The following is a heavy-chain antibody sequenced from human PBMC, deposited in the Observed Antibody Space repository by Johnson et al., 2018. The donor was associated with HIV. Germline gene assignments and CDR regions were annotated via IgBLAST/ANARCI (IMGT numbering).Heavy chain of an antibody. D-gene: IGHD1-26*01. CDR3: AKDAQGPLVRGAFDI. CDR2: ISWDGGST. V-gene: IGHV3-43*01. J-gene: IGHJ3*02. CDR1: RFTFDDYT. Sequence: VQLVESGGAVVQPGGSLRLSCATSRFTFDDYTMHWVRQAPGKGLEWVSLISWDGGSTYYADSVTGRFTISRDNSKNSLYLQMNSLRTEDTALYYCAKDAQGPLVRGAFDIWGQGTMVTVSS.